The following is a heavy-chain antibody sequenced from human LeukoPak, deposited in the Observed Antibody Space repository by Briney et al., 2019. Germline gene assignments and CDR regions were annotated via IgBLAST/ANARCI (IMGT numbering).Heavy chain of an antibody. D-gene: IGHD2-2*01. CDR2: IYYRGST. Sequence: SETLSLTCTVSGGSISSSPYYWGWIRQPPGKGLEWIGTIYYRGSTYSNPSLNSRVTISLDTSKNQFSLRLLSVTAADTALYYCARHYLSDGILSTFDPWGQGTLVTVSS. V-gene: IGHV4-39*01. CDR1: GGSISSSPYY. J-gene: IGHJ5*02. CDR3: ARHYLSDGILSTFDP.